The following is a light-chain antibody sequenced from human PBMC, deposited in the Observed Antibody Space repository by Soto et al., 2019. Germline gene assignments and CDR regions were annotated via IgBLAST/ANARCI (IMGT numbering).Light chain of an antibody. J-gene: IGLJ3*02. CDR3: LLSYSGARV. CDR1: TGTVPSGHY. V-gene: IGLV7-46*01. Sequence: QAVVTQEPSLTVSPGGTVTLTCGSSTGTVPSGHYPYWFHQKPGQAPRTLVYNTSDKHSWTPARFSGFLLGGKAALTLSGAQPEDEADFYCLLSYSGARVFGGGTKLTVL. CDR2: NTS.